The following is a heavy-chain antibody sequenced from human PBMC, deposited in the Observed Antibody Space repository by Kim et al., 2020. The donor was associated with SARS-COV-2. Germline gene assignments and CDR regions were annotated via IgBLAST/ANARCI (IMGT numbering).Heavy chain of an antibody. Sequence: SETLSLTCEVSGGSIGSDKWWSWVRQPPGKGLEGIGEISHRGSTNYNPSLESRVVISIDKSKNHFSLKVTSVTAADTAVYYCASRRVGWSGTHFDTWG. D-gene: IGHD6-19*01. CDR2: ISHRGST. CDR1: GGSIGSDKW. CDR3: ASRRVGWSGTHFDT. V-gene: IGHV4-4*02. J-gene: IGHJ3*02.